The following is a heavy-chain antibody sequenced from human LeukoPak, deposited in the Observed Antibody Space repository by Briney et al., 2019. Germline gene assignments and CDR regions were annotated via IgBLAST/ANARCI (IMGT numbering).Heavy chain of an antibody. J-gene: IGHJ6*03. CDR2: IQYDGSNK. Sequence: GGSLRLSCAASRFTFSNYGMHWVRQAPGKGLEWVAFIQYDGSNKNYTDSVKGRFTISRDNSKNTLYLQMNSLRAEDTAVYYCAKARDTALVERVYYYYYMDVWGKGTTVTVSS. D-gene: IGHD5-18*01. V-gene: IGHV3-30*02. CDR3: AKARDTALVERVYYYYYMDV. CDR1: RFTFSNYG.